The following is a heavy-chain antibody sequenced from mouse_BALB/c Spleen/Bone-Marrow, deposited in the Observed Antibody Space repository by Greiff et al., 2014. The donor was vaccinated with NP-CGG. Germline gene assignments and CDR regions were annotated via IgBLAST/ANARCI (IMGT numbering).Heavy chain of an antibody. V-gene: IGHV5-4*02. CDR1: GFTFNDYY. J-gene: IGHJ4*01. D-gene: IGHD2-14*01. Sequence: EVQLVESGGGLVKPGGSLKLSCAASGFTFNDYYMYWVRQTPEKRLEWVATISDGGSYTYYPDSVKGRFTISRDIAKNNLYLQMSSLKSEDTAMYYCARDRGVQGYAMDYWGQGTSVTVSS. CDR3: ARDRGVQGYAMDY. CDR2: ISDGGSYT.